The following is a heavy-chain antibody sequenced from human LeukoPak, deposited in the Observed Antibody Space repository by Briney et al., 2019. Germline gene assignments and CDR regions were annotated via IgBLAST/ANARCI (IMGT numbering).Heavy chain of an antibody. CDR3: AKDTPEGYDFWSGYPLAY. J-gene: IGHJ4*02. Sequence: GGSLRLSCAASGFTFSSDWMSWVRQAPGKGLEWVSAISGSGGSTYYADSVKGRFTISRDNSKNTLYLQMNSLRAEDTAVYYCAKDTPEGYDFWSGYPLAYWGQGTLVTVSS. CDR2: ISGSGGST. CDR1: GFTFSSDW. V-gene: IGHV3-23*01. D-gene: IGHD3-3*01.